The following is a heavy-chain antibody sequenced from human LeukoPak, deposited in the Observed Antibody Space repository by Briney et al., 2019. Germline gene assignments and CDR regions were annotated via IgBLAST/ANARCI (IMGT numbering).Heavy chain of an antibody. J-gene: IGHJ4*02. D-gene: IGHD6-19*01. V-gene: IGHV3-21*01. CDR1: GFTVSSNY. CDR3: ARDRAVAGLDY. CDR2: ISSSSSYI. Sequence: GGSLRLSCAASGFTVSSNYMSWVRQAPGKGLEWVSSISSSSSYIYYADSVKGRFTISRDNAKNSLYLQMNSLRAEDTAVYYCARDRAVAGLDYWGQGTLVTVSS.